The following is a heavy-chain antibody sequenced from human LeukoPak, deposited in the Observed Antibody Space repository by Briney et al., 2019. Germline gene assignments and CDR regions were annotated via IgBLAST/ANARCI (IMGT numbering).Heavy chain of an antibody. CDR1: VGSISSNY. Sequence: SETLSLTCTVSVGSISSNYWSWIRQPPGKGLEWIGHIYYSGSTNYNPSLKSRVTISVDTSKNQFSLKVSSVTAADTAVYYCARLQTWGYFDYWGQGTLVTVPS. CDR2: IYYSGST. D-gene: IGHD7-27*01. CDR3: ARLQTWGYFDY. J-gene: IGHJ4*02. V-gene: IGHV4-59*08.